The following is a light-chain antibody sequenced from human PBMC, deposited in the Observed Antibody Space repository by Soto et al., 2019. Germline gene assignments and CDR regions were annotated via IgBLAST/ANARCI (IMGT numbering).Light chain of an antibody. Sequence: EIVLTQSPGTLSLSPGERATLSCRASQSVRSSYVAWYQQKPGQAPGLLMYGASTRASGIPDRISGSGSGTDFTLTINRLEPEDFAVYYCQQYARSPWTFGQGTKVEIK. CDR1: QSVRSSY. V-gene: IGKV3-20*01. CDR3: QQYARSPWT. CDR2: GAS. J-gene: IGKJ1*01.